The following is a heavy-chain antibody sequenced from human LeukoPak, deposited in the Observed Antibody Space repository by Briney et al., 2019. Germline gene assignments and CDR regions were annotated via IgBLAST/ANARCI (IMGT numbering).Heavy chain of an antibody. Sequence: GGSLRLSCAASGFTFSNAWMSWVRQAPGKGLEWVGRINSKSDGGTTDYVVPVKGRFTISRDDSKNTLYLQMNSLKTEDTAVYYCSTKTVVRGVITYYYYYMDVWGKGTTVTVSS. CDR1: GFTFSNAW. D-gene: IGHD3-10*01. CDR2: INSKSDGGTT. CDR3: STKTVVRGVITYYYYYMDV. J-gene: IGHJ6*03. V-gene: IGHV3-15*01.